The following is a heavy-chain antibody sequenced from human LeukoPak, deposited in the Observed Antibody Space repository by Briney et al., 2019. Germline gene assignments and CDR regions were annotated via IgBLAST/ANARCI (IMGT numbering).Heavy chain of an antibody. CDR3: ARKSDYYDSSGLLDY. Sequence: GGSLRLSCAASGFTFSSYSMNWVRQAPGKGLEWVSSISSSSSYIYYADSVKGRFTISRDNAKNSLYLQMNSLRAEDTAVYYCARKSDYYDSSGLLDYWGQGTLVTVSS. CDR1: GFTFSSYS. V-gene: IGHV3-21*01. D-gene: IGHD3-22*01. CDR2: ISSSSSYI. J-gene: IGHJ4*02.